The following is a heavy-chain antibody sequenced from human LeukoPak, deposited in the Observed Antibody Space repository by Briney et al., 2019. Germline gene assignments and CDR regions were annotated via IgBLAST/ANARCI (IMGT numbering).Heavy chain of an antibody. J-gene: IGHJ2*01. CDR3: GRIPYSSGWYIWYFDL. D-gene: IGHD6-19*01. CDR1: GGSVSSGSYY. Sequence: SETLSLTCTVSGGSVSSGSYYWSWIRHPPGKGLEWIRYIYYSGSTNYNPSLKSRFTISVDTSKNQFSLKLSSVTAADPAVYYCGRIPYSSGWYIWYFDLWGRGTLVTVSS. V-gene: IGHV4-61*01. CDR2: IYYSGST.